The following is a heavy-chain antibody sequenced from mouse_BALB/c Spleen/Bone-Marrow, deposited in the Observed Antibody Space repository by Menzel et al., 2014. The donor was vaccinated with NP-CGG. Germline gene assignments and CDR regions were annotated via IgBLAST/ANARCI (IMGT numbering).Heavy chain of an antibody. J-gene: IGHJ2*01. D-gene: IGHD2-3*01. CDR3: ARHGGGEMGFDY. Sequence: VQLVESGAGLVKPGASVKLSCKASGYTFTEYIIHWVKQRSGQGLEWIGWFYPGSGSIKYNEKFKDKATLTADKSSSTVYMELSRLTSEDSAVYFCARHGGGEMGFDYWGQGTTLTVSS. V-gene: IGHV1-62-2*01. CDR1: GYTFTEYI. CDR2: FYPGSGSI.